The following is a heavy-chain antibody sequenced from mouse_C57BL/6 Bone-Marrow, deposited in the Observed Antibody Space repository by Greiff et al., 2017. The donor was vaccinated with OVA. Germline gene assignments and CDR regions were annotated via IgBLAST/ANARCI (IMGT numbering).Heavy chain of an antibody. CDR1: GFTFSDYY. D-gene: IGHD2-5*01. CDR3: ARIYYSNSYYYAMDY. CDR2: LNYDGSST. V-gene: IGHV5-16*01. J-gene: IGHJ4*01. Sequence: EVQGVESEGGLVQPGSSMTLSCTASGFTFSDYYMAWVRQVPEKGLEWVANLNYDGSSTYYLDSLKSRFIISRDNAKNILYLQMSSLKSEDTATYYCARIYYSNSYYYAMDYWGQGTSVTVSS.